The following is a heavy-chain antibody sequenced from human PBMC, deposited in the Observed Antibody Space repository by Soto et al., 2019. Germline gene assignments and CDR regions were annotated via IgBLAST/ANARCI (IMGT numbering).Heavy chain of an antibody. Sequence: QVQLQESGPGLVKPSQTLSLTCTVSGGSISSGDYYWRWIRQPPGKGLEWIVYIYYSGSTYYSTSLKSRVTISVDTSKNQFSLKLSSVTAADTAVYYCARAQSGDHFDYWGQGTLVTVSS. V-gene: IGHV4-30-4*01. CDR3: ARAQSGDHFDY. CDR2: IYYSGST. D-gene: IGHD3-10*01. CDR1: GGSISSGDYY. J-gene: IGHJ4*02.